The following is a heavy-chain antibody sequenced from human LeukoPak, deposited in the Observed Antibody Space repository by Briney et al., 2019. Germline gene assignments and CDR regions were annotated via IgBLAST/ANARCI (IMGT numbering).Heavy chain of an antibody. D-gene: IGHD3-10*02. Sequence: TGGSLRLSCAASGFTLSSYEMNWVRQAPGKGLEWVSYISSSGSTIYYADSVKGRFTISRDNAKNSLYLQMNSLGAEDTAVYYCAELGITMIGGVWGKGTTVTISS. V-gene: IGHV3-48*03. CDR2: ISSSGSTI. CDR1: GFTLSSYE. J-gene: IGHJ6*04. CDR3: AELGITMIGGV.